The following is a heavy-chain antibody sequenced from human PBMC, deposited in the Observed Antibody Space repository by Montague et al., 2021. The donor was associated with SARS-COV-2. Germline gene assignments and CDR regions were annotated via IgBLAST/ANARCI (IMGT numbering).Heavy chain of an antibody. Sequence: SLRLSCAASGFSFASYALSWVRQAPGQGLEWVSGISGGGGSTYYGDSVQGRFTISRDNSKNTLYLQMNSLRAEDTAVYYCAKHCAFPPYYCDMHYWGQGTTVTVSS. CDR2: ISGGGGST. CDR3: AKHCAFPPYYCDMHY. CDR1: GFSFASYA. J-gene: IGHJ6*02. D-gene: IGHD3-16*01. V-gene: IGHV3-23*01.